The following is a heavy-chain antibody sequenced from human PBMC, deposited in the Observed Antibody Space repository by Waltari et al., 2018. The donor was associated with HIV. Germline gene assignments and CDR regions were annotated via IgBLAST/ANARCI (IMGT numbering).Heavy chain of an antibody. V-gene: IGHV3-33*01. D-gene: IGHD3-10*01. J-gene: IGHJ6*02. CDR1: GLTFSSYG. Sequence: QVQLVESGGGVVQPGRSLRPSCAASGLTFSSYGMHWVRQAPGKGLEWVAVIWYDGSNKYYADSVKGRFSISRDNSKNTLYLQMNSLRAEDTAVYFCARRGVLTYYYTMDVWGQGTTVTVSS. CDR2: IWYDGSNK. CDR3: ARRGVLTYYYTMDV.